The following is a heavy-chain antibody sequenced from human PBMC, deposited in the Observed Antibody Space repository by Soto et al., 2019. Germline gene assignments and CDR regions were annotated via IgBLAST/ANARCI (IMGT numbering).Heavy chain of an antibody. CDR1: GFTFSSRW. J-gene: IGHJ6*02. CDR2: INSDGSAT. Sequence: HLGGSLRLSCAASGFTFSSRWMHWVRQAPGKGLVWVSHINSDGSATTYADSEKGRFTISRDNAKNTLYLQMNSLRAEDTAVYYCARGSSYGLDVWGQGTPVTVSS. CDR3: ARGSSYGLDV. V-gene: IGHV3-74*01.